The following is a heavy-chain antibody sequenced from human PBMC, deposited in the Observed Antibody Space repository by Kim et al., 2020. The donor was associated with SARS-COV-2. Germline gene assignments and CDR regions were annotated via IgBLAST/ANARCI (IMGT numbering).Heavy chain of an antibody. Sequence: GESLKISCKGSGYSFTSYWIGWVRQMPGKGLEWMGIIYPGDSDTRYSPSFQGQVTISADKSISTAYLQWSSLKASDTAMYYCARHSGCYWVGDYYGMDVWGQGTTVTVSS. CDR2: IYPGDSDT. CDR3: ARHSGCYWVGDYYGMDV. D-gene: IGHD1-26*01. J-gene: IGHJ6*02. V-gene: IGHV5-51*01. CDR1: GYSFTSYW.